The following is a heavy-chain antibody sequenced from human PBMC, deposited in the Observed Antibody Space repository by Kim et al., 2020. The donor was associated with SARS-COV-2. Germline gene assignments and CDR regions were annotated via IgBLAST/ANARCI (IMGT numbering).Heavy chain of an antibody. J-gene: IGHJ3*02. Sequence: GGSLRLSCAASGFTFGDYAMHWVRQAPGKCLEWVSGIGWNSGSIGYADSVKGRFTISRDNAKNSLYLQMNSLRAEDTALYYCAKDSELSSAFDIWGQGTMVTVSS. CDR2: IGWNSGSI. CDR3: AKDSELSSAFDI. CDR1: GFTFGDYA. D-gene: IGHD1-26*01. V-gene: IGHV3-9*01.